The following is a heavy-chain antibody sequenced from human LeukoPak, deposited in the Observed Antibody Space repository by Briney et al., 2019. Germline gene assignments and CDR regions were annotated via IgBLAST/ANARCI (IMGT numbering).Heavy chain of an antibody. CDR2: IRGGGSNT. CDR3: AKCSASYSNDAFDV. Sequence: GGSLRLSCAASGFTFNNYAMNWVRQAPGKGLEWVSYIRGGGSNTRYSDSVKGRFIISRDNSKNILYLQMNSLRAEDTAVYYCAKCSASYSNDAFDVWGRGTMVTVSS. J-gene: IGHJ3*01. D-gene: IGHD3-10*02. CDR1: GFTFNNYA. V-gene: IGHV3-23*01.